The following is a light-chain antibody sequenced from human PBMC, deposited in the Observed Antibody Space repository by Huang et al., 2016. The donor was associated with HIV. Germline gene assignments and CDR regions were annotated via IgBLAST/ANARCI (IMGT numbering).Light chain of an antibody. Sequence: DIQMTQSPSSLSASVGDKFTITCQASQDINNYLSWYQQKPGKAPKLLIYDASKLETGVPSRFRGSGSGTDFTFTINSLQAEDIATYYCQQYNNLPITFGQGTRLDI. CDR2: DAS. CDR3: QQYNNLPIT. V-gene: IGKV1-33*01. J-gene: IGKJ5*01. CDR1: QDINNY.